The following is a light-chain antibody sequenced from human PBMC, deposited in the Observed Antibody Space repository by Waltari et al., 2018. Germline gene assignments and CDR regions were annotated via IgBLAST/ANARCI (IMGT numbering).Light chain of an antibody. CDR3: QQYGSSPHT. J-gene: IGKJ2*01. CDR2: GAS. Sequence: EIVLTQSPGTLSLSPGERATLSCRASQRVSSSLAWYQQKPGQAPRLLIYGASNRATGIPDRFSGSGSGTDFTLTISRLEPEDFVVYYCQQYGSSPHTFGQGTKLEIK. V-gene: IGKV3-20*01. CDR1: QRVSSS.